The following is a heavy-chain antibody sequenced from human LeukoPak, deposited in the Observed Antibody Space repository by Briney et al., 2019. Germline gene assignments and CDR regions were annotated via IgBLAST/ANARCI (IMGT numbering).Heavy chain of an antibody. CDR2: ISSSSSYI. D-gene: IGHD6-19*01. CDR3: ATAEAGTADDY. CDR1: GFTLCSYS. Sequence: GGSPRLSCADSGFTLCSYSMNWVRQAPGEGVGWVSSISSSSSYIYYADSVKGRFTISRDNAKNSLYLQMNSLRAEDTAVYYCATAEAGTADDYWGQGTLVTVSS. V-gene: IGHV3-21*01. J-gene: IGHJ4*02.